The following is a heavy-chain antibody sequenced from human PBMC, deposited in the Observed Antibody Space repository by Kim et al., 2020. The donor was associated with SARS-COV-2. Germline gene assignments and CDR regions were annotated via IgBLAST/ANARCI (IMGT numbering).Heavy chain of an antibody. J-gene: IGHJ4*02. V-gene: IGHV3-33*03. Sequence: GGSLRLSCEASGFVFSDYGMHWVRQAPGKGLEWVSVIWADGSNEHYADSVKGRFTVSRDNSKNIVYLQMDGLRDDDTAVYFCATDFRVGSGAEHWGQGNL. D-gene: IGHD3-10*01. CDR2: IWADGSNE. CDR1: GFVFSDYG. CDR3: ATDFRVGSGAEH.